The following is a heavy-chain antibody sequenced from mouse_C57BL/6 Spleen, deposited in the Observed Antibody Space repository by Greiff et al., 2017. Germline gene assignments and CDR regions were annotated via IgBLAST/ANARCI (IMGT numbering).Heavy chain of an antibody. D-gene: IGHD2-1*01. CDR3: ATKGYYGNYENAMDY. J-gene: IGHJ4*01. CDR2: IWSGGST. CDR1: GFSLTSYG. Sequence: QVKLKQSGPGLVRPSQSLSIPCTVSGFSLTSYGLHWVRQSPGKGLEWLGVIWSGGSTDYNAAFIPRLSISKENSKSQVFFKMNSLQADDTAISYWATKGYYGNYENAMDYWGQGTSVTVSS. V-gene: IGHV2-2*01.